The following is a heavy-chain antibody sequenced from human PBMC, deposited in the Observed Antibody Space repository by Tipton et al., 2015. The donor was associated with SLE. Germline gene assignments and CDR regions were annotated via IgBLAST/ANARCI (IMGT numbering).Heavy chain of an antibody. CDR3: AREECSGGSCFDF. Sequence: SLRLSCAASGFTVSSNYVSWVRQAPGKGLEWVSVIYGGGSTHYADSVKGRFTISRDNSKNTLYLQMNSLRAEDTAVYFCAREECSGGSCFDFWGQGTLVTVSS. V-gene: IGHV3-53*05. J-gene: IGHJ4*02. CDR1: GFTVSSNY. D-gene: IGHD2-15*01. CDR2: IYGGGST.